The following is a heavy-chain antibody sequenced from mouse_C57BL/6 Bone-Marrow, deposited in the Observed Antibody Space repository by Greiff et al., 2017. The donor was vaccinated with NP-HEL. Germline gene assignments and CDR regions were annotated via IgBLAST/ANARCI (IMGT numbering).Heavy chain of an antibody. CDR3: ARSTQGFAY. J-gene: IGHJ3*01. CDR2: INPGSGGP. V-gene: IGHV1-54*01. Sequence: QVHVKQSGAELVRPGTSVKVSCKASGYAFTNYLIEWVKQRPGQGLEWIGVINPGSGGPNYNEKFKGKATLNADKSSSTAYMQLSSLTSEDYAVYFCARSTQGFAYWGQGTLVTVSA. CDR1: GYAFTNYL.